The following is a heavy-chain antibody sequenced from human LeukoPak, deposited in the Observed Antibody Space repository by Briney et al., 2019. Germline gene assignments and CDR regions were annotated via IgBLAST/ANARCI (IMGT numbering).Heavy chain of an antibody. CDR2: ICYDGSNK. D-gene: IGHD3-10*01. CDR1: GFTFSSYG. J-gene: IGHJ6*02. Sequence: GGSLRLSCAASGFTFSSYGMHWVRQAPGKGLEWVAVICYDGSNKNYADSVKGRFTISRDNSKNTLYLQMNSLRAEDTAVYYCARGTMVRGVRQDGMDVWGQGTTVTVSS. V-gene: IGHV3-33*01. CDR3: ARGTMVRGVRQDGMDV.